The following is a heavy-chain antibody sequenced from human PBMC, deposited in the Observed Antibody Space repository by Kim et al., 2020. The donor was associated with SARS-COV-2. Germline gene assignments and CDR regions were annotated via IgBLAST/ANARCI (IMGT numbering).Heavy chain of an antibody. Sequence: GGSLRLSCAASGFTFSSYWMSWVRQAPGKGLEWVANIKQDGSEKYYVDSVKGRFTISRDNAKNSLYLQMNSLRAEDTAVYYCARERLAAPPLGYGYGMDVWGQGTTVTVSS. CDR1: GFTFSSYW. J-gene: IGHJ6*02. V-gene: IGHV3-7*01. CDR3: ARERLAAPPLGYGYGMDV. CDR2: IKQDGSEK. D-gene: IGHD6-13*01.